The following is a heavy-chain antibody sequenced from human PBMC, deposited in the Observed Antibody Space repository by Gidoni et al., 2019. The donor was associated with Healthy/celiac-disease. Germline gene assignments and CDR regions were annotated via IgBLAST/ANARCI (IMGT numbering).Heavy chain of an antibody. J-gene: IGHJ4*02. V-gene: IGHV3-49*05. D-gene: IGHD3-22*01. CDR3: TRDSDFVVTGNFDY. CDR2: IRSKAYGGTT. CDR1: GFTFGDYA. Sequence: EVQLVESGGCLVKPGRSLRLSCTASGFTFGDYAMSWFRQAPGKGLEWVGFIRSKAYGGTTEYAASVKGRFTISRDDSKSIAYLQMNSLKTEDTAVYYCTRDSDFVVTGNFDYWGQGTLVTVSS.